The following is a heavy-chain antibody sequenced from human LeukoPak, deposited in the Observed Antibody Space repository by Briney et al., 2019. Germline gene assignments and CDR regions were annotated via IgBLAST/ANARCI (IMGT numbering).Heavy chain of an antibody. CDR1: GCTFTGYY. CDR3: ARSARGDMGRLFDY. J-gene: IGHJ4*02. D-gene: IGHD1-1*01. Sequence: GASVKVSCKASGCTFTGYYMHWVRQAPGQGLEWMGWINPNSGGTNYAQKFQGRVTMTRDTSISTAYMELSRLRSDDTAVYYCARSARGDMGRLFDYWGQGTLVTVSS. CDR2: INPNSGGT. V-gene: IGHV1-2*02.